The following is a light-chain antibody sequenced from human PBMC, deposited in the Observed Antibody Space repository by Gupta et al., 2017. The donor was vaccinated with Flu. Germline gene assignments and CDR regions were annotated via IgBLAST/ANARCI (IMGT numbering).Light chain of an antibody. Sequence: IVITQSPDTLSVSPGARATLSCRANQSISSHLAWYQHKPGLAPRLLIYGASTRATGIADRFRGSGSGTEFTLTISSLESEDFAVYYCQQYDDWPPITFGQGTRLEIK. CDR3: QQYDDWPPIT. J-gene: IGKJ5*01. CDR1: QSISSH. V-gene: IGKV3-15*01. CDR2: GAS.